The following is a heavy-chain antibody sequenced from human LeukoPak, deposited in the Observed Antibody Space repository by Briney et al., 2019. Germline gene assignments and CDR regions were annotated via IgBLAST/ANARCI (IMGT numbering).Heavy chain of an antibody. CDR3: AKDAQRGFDYSNSLQN. CDR2: IWSDGSDK. V-gene: IGHV3-33*06. D-gene: IGHD4-11*01. Sequence: GGSLRLSCAASGFTFSHYGMHWVRQTPGAGLEWVAVIWSDGSDKYYAKSVKGRFTISRDNSKNSLFLQMNSLRAEDTAVHYCAKDAQRGFDYSNSLQNWGQGILVTVSS. CDR1: GFTFSHYG. J-gene: IGHJ1*01.